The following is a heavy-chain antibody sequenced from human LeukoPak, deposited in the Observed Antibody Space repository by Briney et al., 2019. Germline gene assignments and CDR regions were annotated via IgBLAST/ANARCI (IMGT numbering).Heavy chain of an antibody. CDR2: ISYDGSNK. J-gene: IGHJ6*02. V-gene: IGHV3-30*03. Sequence: GGSLRLSCAASGFTFSSYGMHWVRQAPGKGLEWVAVISYDGSNKYYADSVKGRFTISRDNSKNTLYLQMNSLRAEDTAVFYCVRDRFYAMDVWGQGTTVTVSS. CDR1: GFTFSSYG. CDR3: VRDRFYAMDV.